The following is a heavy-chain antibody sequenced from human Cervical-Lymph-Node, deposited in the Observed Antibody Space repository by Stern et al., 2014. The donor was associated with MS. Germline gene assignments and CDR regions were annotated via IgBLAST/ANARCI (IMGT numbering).Heavy chain of an antibody. V-gene: IGHV3-30*18. D-gene: IGHD1-1*01. J-gene: IGHJ4*02. CDR1: GFTFSSYA. CDR3: AKELKRRGAHDY. Sequence: VQLVESGGGAVQPGRSLRLSCAASGFTFSSYAIHLVRQAPGKGLEWVGVISPDGGDKFYADSVKGRFIMARDNSKNTLYLQMDSLRPEDTAVYYCAKELKRRGAHDYWGQGTLVTVSS. CDR2: ISPDGGDK.